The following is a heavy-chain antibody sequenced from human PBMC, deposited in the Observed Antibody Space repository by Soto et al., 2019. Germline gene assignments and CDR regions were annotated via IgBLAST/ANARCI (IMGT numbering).Heavy chain of an antibody. J-gene: IGHJ5*02. Sequence: EVQLLESGGGLVQPGGSLRLSCAASGFTFSSYAMSWVRQAPGKGLEWVSAISGTGGSTYYADSVKGQFTISRDNSNNTLYLQMNSLRAEDTAVYYCAKGWGSYASQGGWFVPLGQGTLVTVSS. CDR1: GFTFSSYA. CDR3: AKGWGSYASQGGWFVP. V-gene: IGHV3-23*01. CDR2: ISGTGGST. D-gene: IGHD1-26*01.